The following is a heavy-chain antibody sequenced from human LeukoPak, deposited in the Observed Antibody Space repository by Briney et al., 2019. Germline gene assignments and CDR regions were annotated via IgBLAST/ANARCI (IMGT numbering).Heavy chain of an antibody. CDR1: DGSISSYY. CDR2: IYSSGST. Sequence: SDTLSLTCTVSDGSISSYYWRWIRQPPGKGLEWIGYIYSSGSTNYNPSLKSRVTISVATSKNQFSLKVSSVTAADTAVYYCARHFYGSGSYRAYGMDVWGQGTTVTVSS. CDR3: ARHFYGSGSYRAYGMDV. J-gene: IGHJ6*02. D-gene: IGHD3-10*01. V-gene: IGHV4-59*08.